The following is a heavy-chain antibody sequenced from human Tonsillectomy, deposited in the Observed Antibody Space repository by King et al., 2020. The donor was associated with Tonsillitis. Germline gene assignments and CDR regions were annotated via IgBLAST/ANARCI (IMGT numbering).Heavy chain of an antibody. CDR3: VRARLSISVKCVGGCSYPPGPD. CDR1: GFTFSSYS. CDR2: ISSRSSTI. V-gene: IGHV3-48*01. J-gene: IGHJ4*02. Sequence: VQLVESGGGLVQPGGSLRLSCAASGFTFSSYSMNWVRQAPGKGLEWVSYISSRSSTINYADSVKGRFTISRDNAKNSLYLQMNSLRVEDTAVYYCVRARLSISVKCVGGCSYPPGPDWGQGTLVTVSS. D-gene: IGHD2-21*02.